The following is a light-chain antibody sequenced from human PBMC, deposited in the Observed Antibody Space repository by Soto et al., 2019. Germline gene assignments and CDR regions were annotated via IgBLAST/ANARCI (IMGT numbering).Light chain of an antibody. CDR3: QQYNSYSPLT. J-gene: IGKJ3*01. Sequence: DIQMTQSPSTLSASVGDRVTITCRASQSITNWLAWYQQKTGKAPKLLVYDASSLESGVPSRFSGSGSVTEFTISISSLQPDDFATYYCQQYNSYSPLTLGPWTKVDIK. CDR1: QSITNW. CDR2: DAS. V-gene: IGKV1-5*01.